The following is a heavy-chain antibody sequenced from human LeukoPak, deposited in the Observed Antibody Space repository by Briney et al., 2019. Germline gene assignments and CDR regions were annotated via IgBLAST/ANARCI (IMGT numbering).Heavy chain of an antibody. D-gene: IGHD3-10*01. J-gene: IGHJ4*02. CDR2: ISAYNGNT. CDR1: GYTFTSYG. Sequence: ASVKVSCKASGYTFTSYGISWVRQAPGQGLEWMGWISAYNGNTNYAQKLQGRVTMTTDTPTSTAYMELRSLRSDDTAVYYCARDTHYYGSGSYYVDYWGQGTLVTVSS. V-gene: IGHV1-18*01. CDR3: ARDTHYYGSGSYYVDY.